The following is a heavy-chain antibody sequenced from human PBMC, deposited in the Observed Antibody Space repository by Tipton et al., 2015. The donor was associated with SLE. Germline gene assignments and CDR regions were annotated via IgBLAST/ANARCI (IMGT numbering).Heavy chain of an antibody. V-gene: IGHV4-34*01. Sequence: TLSLTCAVYGGSFSGHYWSWIRQTPGKGLEWIGEINRSGSTNYNPSLKSRVTISVDTSKNQFSLKLSSVTAADTAVYYCARGPAYGDYVKRLDYYFGRDVWGQGTTVTVSS. CDR3: ARGPAYGDYVKRLDYYFGRDV. CDR1: GGSFSGHY. CDR2: INRSGST. D-gene: IGHD4-17*01. J-gene: IGHJ6*02.